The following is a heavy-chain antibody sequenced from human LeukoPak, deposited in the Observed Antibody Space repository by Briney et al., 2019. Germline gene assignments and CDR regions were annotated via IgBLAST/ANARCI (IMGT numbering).Heavy chain of an antibody. Sequence: GASVKVSCKASGGTFSSYAISWVRQAPGQGLEWMGGIIPIFGTANYAQKFQGRVTITADESTSTAYMELSSLRSEDTAVYYCADGYYYDSSGYDWYGMDVWGQGTTVTVSS. V-gene: IGHV1-69*13. CDR2: IIPIFGTA. CDR3: ADGYYYDSSGYDWYGMDV. D-gene: IGHD3-22*01. J-gene: IGHJ6*02. CDR1: GGTFSSYA.